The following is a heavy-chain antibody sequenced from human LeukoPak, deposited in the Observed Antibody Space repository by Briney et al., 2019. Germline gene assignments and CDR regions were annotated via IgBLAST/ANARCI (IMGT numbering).Heavy chain of an antibody. CDR1: GGSISSGDYY. CDR2: IYYSGST. V-gene: IGHV4-30-4*01. Sequence: SQTLSLTCTVSGGSISSGDYYWSWIRQPPGKGLEWIGYIYYSGSTYYNPSLKSRVTISVDTSKNQFSLKLGSVTAADTAVYYCAREAQPLGLDPWGQGTLVTVSS. CDR3: AREAQPLGLDP. D-gene: IGHD7-27*01. J-gene: IGHJ5*02.